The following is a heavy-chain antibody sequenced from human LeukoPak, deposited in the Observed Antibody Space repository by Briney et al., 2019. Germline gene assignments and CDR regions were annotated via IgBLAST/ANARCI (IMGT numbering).Heavy chain of an antibody. CDR3: ARVNGSGSYYDY. Sequence: SGRSLRLSCAASGFTFSSYAMHWVRQAPGKGLEYVSAISNNGGTTYYANSVRGRFTISRDNSKNTLYLQMGSLRAEDKAVYYCARVNGSGSYYDYWGQGTLVTVSS. CDR1: GFTFSSYA. D-gene: IGHD3-10*01. J-gene: IGHJ4*02. CDR2: ISNNGGTT. V-gene: IGHV3-64*01.